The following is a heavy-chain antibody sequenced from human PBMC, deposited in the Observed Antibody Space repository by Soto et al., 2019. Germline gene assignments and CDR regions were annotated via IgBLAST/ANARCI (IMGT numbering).Heavy chain of an antibody. Sequence: QVQLVQSGAEVKKPESSVKVSCKASGGTFSSYTISWVRQAPGQGLEWMGRIIPILGIANYAQKFQGRVTITADKSTSTAYMELSSLRSEDTAVYYCATPRDDAFDIWGQGTMVTVSS. V-gene: IGHV1-69*02. J-gene: IGHJ3*02. CDR2: IIPILGIA. CDR1: GGTFSSYT. CDR3: ATPRDDAFDI.